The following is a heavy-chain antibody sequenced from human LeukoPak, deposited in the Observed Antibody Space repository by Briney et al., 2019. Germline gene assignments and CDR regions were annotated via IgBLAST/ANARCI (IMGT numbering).Heavy chain of an antibody. CDR1: GGSISSYY. D-gene: IGHD3-3*01. CDR2: IYYSGST. CDR3: ARGRAYYDFWSGYLSGSMDV. Sequence: SETLSLTCTVSGGSISSYYWSRIRQPPGKGLEWIGYIYYSGSTNYNPSLKSRVTISVDTSKNQFSLKLSSVTAADTAVYYCARGRAYYDFWSGYLSGSMDVWGKGTTVTVSS. J-gene: IGHJ6*03. V-gene: IGHV4-59*01.